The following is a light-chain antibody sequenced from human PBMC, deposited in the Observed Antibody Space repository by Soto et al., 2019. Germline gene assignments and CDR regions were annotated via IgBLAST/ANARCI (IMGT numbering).Light chain of an antibody. CDR3: QQRSNWPP. Sequence: EIVLTQSPATLSLSPGERASLSCTTSQSVGSFLAWYQQKPGQAPRLLIYDASNRATGIPARFSGSGSGTDFTLTISSLEPEDFAVYYCQQRSNWPPFGQGTRLEIK. CDR1: QSVGSF. CDR2: DAS. J-gene: IGKJ5*01. V-gene: IGKV3-11*01.